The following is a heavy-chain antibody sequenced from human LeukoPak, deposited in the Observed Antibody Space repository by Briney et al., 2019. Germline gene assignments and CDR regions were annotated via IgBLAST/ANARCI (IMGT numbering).Heavy chain of an antibody. J-gene: IGHJ4*02. CDR3: ARENSSSSARIFAY. V-gene: IGHV4-4*07. CDR1: GGSISTYY. CDR2: MYASGNT. Sequence: SETLSLTCIVSGGSISTYYWSWIRQPAGKGLEWIGRMYASGNTNYNPSLKGRVTMSVDTSKNQFSLNLTSVTAADTAVYYCARENSSSSARIFAYWGQGTLVTVSS. D-gene: IGHD6-6*01.